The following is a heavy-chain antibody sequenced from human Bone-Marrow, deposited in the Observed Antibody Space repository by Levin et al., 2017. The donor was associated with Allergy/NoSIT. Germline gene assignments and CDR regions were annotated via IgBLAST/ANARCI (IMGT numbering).Heavy chain of an antibody. Sequence: PGESLKISCVASGTISGSYTMNWVRQAPGKGLEWVSSISGSSSFLHYSDSVKGRFTISRDNAKRLAVMQMDSLRAEDTAVYYCARRRTTFYDWGLGTKVTVSS. D-gene: IGHD4-11*01. J-gene: IGHJ4*02. CDR1: GTISGSYT. V-gene: IGHV3-21*01. CDR3: ARRRTTFYD. CDR2: ISGSSSFL.